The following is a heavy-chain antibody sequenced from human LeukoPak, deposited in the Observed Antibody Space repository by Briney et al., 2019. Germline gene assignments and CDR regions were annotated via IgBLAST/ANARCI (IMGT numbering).Heavy chain of an antibody. CDR1: GFTFSSYW. CDR3: ARGLGGYDQFFDY. J-gene: IGHJ4*02. D-gene: IGHD5-12*01. V-gene: IGHV3-7*01. CDR2: IKQDGSEK. Sequence: PGGSLRLSCAASGFTFSSYWMSWVRQAPGKGLEWVANIKQDGSEKYYVDSVKGRFTISRDNAKNSLYLQMNSLRAEDMAVYYCARGLGGYDQFFDYWGQGTLVTVSS.